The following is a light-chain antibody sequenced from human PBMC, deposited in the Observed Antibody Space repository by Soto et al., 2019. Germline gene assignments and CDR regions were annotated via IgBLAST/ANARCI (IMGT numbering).Light chain of an antibody. V-gene: IGLV2-14*01. CDR3: SSYTTSNTWV. CDR1: SSDVGAYDY. Sequence: QSALTQPASVSGSPGQSITISCTGTSSDVGAYDYVSWYQQHPGKAPKFMLYEVSNRPSGLSNRFSGSKSGNTAFLTISGLQAEDEADYYCSSYTTSNTWVFGGGTKVTVL. CDR2: EVS. J-gene: IGLJ3*02.